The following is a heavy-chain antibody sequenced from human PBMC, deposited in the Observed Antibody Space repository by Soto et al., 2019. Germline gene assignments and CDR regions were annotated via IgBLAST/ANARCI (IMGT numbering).Heavy chain of an antibody. V-gene: IGHV3-23*01. D-gene: IGHD3-22*01. CDR3: AKDLLGHDSSGYEDAFDI. CDR1: GFTFRSYG. Sequence: PGGSLRLSCAASGFTFRSYGRIWVRQAPGKGLEWVSSIDYSGVSPNYADSVRGRFTISRDNSKNTLYLQMNSLRAEDTAVYYCAKDLLGHDSSGYEDAFDIWGQGTMVTVSS. CDR2: IDYSGVSP. J-gene: IGHJ3*02.